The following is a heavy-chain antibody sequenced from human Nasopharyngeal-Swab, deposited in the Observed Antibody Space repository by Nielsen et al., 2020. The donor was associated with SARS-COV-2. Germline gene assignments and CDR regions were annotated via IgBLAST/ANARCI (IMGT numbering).Heavy chain of an antibody. J-gene: IGHJ3*02. D-gene: IGHD6-19*01. Sequence: GESLKISCKGSGYSFTSYWIGWVRQMPGKGLEWMGIIYPGDSDTRYSPSFQGQVTISADKSISTAYLQWSSLKASDTAMYYCARPLKQWLGGDAFEIWGQGTMVTVSS. CDR1: GYSFTSYW. CDR3: ARPLKQWLGGDAFEI. V-gene: IGHV5-51*01. CDR2: IYPGDSDT.